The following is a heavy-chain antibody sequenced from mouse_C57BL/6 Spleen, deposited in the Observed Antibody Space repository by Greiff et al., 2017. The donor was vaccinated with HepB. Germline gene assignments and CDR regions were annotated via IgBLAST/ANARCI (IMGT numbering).Heavy chain of an antibody. D-gene: IGHD1-1*01. Sequence: VQLKESVAELVRPGASVKLSCTASGFNIKNTYMHWVKQRPEQGLEWIGRIDPANGNTKYAPKFQGKATITADTSSNTAYLQLSSLTSEDTAIYYCARFWSLTGNYFDYWGQGTTLTVSS. CDR2: IDPANGNT. J-gene: IGHJ2*01. CDR1: GFNIKNTY. CDR3: ARFWSLTGNYFDY. V-gene: IGHV14-3*01.